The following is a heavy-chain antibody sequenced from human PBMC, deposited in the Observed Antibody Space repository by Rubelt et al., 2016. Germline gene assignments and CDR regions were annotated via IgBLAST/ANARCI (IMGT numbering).Heavy chain of an antibody. J-gene: IGHJ3*02. CDR1: GGSFSGYY. CDR3: AGYSSSPTGDAFDI. V-gene: IGHV4-34*01. CDR2: INHSGSI. Sequence: QVQLQQWGAGLLKPSETLSLTSAVYGGSFSGYYWSWIRQPPGKGLEWIGEINHSGSINYNPSLKSRVTMSVDTSKNQFSLKLSSVTAADTAVYYCAGYSSSPTGDAFDIWGQGTMVTVSS. D-gene: IGHD6-6*01.